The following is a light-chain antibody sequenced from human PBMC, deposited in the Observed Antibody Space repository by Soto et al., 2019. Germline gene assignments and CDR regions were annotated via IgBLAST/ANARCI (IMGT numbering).Light chain of an antibody. CDR2: QDT. CDR3: QAWDTSSAV. Sequence: SYELTQPPSVSVSPGQTASITCSGHKLGDKYACWYQQKPGQSPVLIIYQDTKRPSGIPERFSGSNSGHTATLTISGTQAMDEADYYCQAWDTSSAVFGGGTKVTVL. V-gene: IGLV3-1*01. J-gene: IGLJ3*02. CDR1: KLGDKY.